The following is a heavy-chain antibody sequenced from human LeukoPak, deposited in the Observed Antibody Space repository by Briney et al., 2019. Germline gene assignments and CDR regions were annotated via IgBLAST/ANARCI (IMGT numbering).Heavy chain of an antibody. CDR2: IQDYGATT. CDR1: GFTLSTFP. D-gene: IGHD3-22*01. CDR3: ATQSITLVVVISPFVY. J-gene: IGHJ4*02. Sequence: PGGSLRLSCAASGFTLSTFPMHWVRQAAGKGLEWVALIQDYGATTNYADSVRGRFNIPSDNSKQTVYLQMNSLRPDDTAVYYCATQSITLVVVISPFVYWGQGTLVTVPS. V-gene: IGHV3-30*02.